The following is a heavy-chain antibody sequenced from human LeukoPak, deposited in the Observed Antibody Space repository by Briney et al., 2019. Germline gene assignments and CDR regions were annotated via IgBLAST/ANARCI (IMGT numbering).Heavy chain of an antibody. CDR3: ARDGAIVVVPAAKSYYYYGMDV. V-gene: IGHV1-2*02. CDR1: GYTFTGYY. J-gene: IGHJ6*02. CDR2: INPNSGGT. D-gene: IGHD2-2*01. Sequence: ASVKVSYKASGYTFTGYYMHWVRQAPGQGLEWMGWINPNSGGTNYAQKFQGRVTMTRDTSISTAYMELSRLRSDDTAVYYCARDGAIVVVPAAKSYYYYGMDVWGQGTTVTVSS.